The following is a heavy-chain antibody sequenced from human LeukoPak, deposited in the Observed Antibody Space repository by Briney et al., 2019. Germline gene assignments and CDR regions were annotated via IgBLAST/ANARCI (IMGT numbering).Heavy chain of an antibody. J-gene: IGHJ4*02. V-gene: IGHV3-23*01. CDR1: GFTFSSYS. CDR2: IGPSGGTT. Sequence: AGGSLRLSCAASGFTFSSYSMNWVRQAPGKGLEWVSVIGPSGGTTYYADSVKGRVTISRDNSKDTLYLQMDSLRVEDTAVYYCARESGGGTRLIDYWGQGTPVTVSS. D-gene: IGHD2-15*01. CDR3: ARESGGGTRLIDY.